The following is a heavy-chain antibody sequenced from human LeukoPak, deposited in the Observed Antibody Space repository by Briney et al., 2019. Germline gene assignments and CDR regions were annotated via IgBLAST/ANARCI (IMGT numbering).Heavy chain of an antibody. Sequence: GGSLSLSCAASGFTFSSYNMNWVRQAPGKGLEWVSGIGGSGSHTYYADSVKGRFTISRDNSKNTMYLHMNSLRAEDTALYFCARDERSIQFNFWGQGTLVTVSS. J-gene: IGHJ4*02. V-gene: IGHV3-23*01. D-gene: IGHD5-24*01. CDR3: ARDERSIQFNF. CDR1: GFTFSSYN. CDR2: IGGSGSHT.